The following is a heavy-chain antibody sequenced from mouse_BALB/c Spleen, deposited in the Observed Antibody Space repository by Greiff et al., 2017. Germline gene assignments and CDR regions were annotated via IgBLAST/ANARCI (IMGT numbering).Heavy chain of an antibody. CDR1: GFSLTSYG. CDR2: IWAGGST. J-gene: IGHJ1*01. CDR3: ANCYGSSYWYLDV. D-gene: IGHD1-1*01. V-gene: IGHV2-9*02. Sequence: VQLQESGPGLVAPSQSLSITCTVSGFSLTSYGVYWVRQPPGKGLEWLGVIWAGGSTNYNSALMSRMSISKDNSKSQVFLKMNSLQTDDTAMYYCANCYGSSYWYLDVWGAGTTVTVSS.